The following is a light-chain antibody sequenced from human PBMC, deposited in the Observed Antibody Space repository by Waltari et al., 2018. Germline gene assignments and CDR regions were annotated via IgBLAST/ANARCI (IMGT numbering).Light chain of an antibody. CDR2: KAS. J-gene: IGKJ2*01. V-gene: IGKV1-5*03. CDR1: QGISSW. CDR3: QQYFRAPYT. Sequence: DIQMTQSPSTLSASVGDRVTITCRASQGISSWLAWYQQKPGKAPKLLILKASSLESGVPSRFSGSGSGTEFTLTISSLQAEDVAVYYCQQYFRAPYTFGQGTKLEIK.